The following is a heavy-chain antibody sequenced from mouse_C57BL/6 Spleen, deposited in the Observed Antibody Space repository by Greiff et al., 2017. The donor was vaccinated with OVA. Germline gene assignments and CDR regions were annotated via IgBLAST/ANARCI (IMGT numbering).Heavy chain of an antibody. V-gene: IGHV5-9-1*02. CDR2: ISSGGDYI. J-gene: IGHJ2*01. CDR1: GFTFSSYA. CDR3: TRDGKLRGY. D-gene: IGHD1-1*01. Sequence: EVKLMESGEGLVKPGGSLKLSCAASGFTFSSYAMSWVRQTPEKRLEWVAYISSGGDYIYDADTVKGRFTISRDNARNTLYLQMSSLKSEDTAMYYCTRDGKLRGYWGQGTTLTVSS.